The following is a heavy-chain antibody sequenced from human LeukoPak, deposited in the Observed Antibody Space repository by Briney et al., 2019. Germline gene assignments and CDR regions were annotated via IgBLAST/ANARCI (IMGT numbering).Heavy chain of an antibody. CDR1: GFTLSSYA. CDR3: ARDGDSSGWAHWDC. J-gene: IGHJ4*02. Sequence: PGRSLRLSCAASGFTLSSYAMHWVRQAPRKGLEWVAVISYDGSNKYYADSVKGRFTISRDNSKNTLYLQMNSLRAEDTAVYYCARDGDSSGWAHWDCWGQGTLVTVSS. D-gene: IGHD6-19*01. V-gene: IGHV3-30-3*01. CDR2: ISYDGSNK.